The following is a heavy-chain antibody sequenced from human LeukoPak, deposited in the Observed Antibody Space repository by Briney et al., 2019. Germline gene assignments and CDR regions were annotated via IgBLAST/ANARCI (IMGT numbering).Heavy chain of an antibody. V-gene: IGHV3-53*05. CDR3: AKGGDIVVVPAAIGDC. CDR2: IYSGGST. Sequence: GGSLRLSCAASGFTVSSNYMSWVRQAPGKGLEWVSVIYSGGSTYYADSVKGRFTISRDNSKNTLYLQMNSLRAEDTAVYYCAKGGDIVVVPAAIGDCWGQGTLVTVSS. D-gene: IGHD2-2*01. CDR1: GFTVSSNY. J-gene: IGHJ4*02.